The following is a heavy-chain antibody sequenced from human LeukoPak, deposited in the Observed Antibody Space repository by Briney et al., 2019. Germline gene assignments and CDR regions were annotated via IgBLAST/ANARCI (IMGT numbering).Heavy chain of an antibody. CDR2: FDPEDGET. D-gene: IGHD6-13*01. CDR3: ATDPHSSSWLGY. CDR1: GYTFTSYG. Sequence: AASVKVSCKASGYTFTSYGISWVRQAPGQGLEWMGGFDPEDGETIYAQKFQGRVTMTEDTSTDTAYMELSSLRSEDTAVYYCATDPHSSSWLGYWGQGTLVTVSS. V-gene: IGHV1-24*01. J-gene: IGHJ4*02.